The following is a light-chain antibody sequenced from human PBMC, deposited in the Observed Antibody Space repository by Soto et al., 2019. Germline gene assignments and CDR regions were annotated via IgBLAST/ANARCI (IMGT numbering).Light chain of an antibody. CDR3: QQRHITPWT. Sequence: DIQMTQSPSSLSASVGDRGTITCRASQTITTYVNWYQQKPGKAPQLLIYGASTLQSGVPSRFTGSGSGTDFTLPISSLQPEDFATYHGQQRHITPWTFGQGTKVEIK. CDR1: QTITTY. CDR2: GAS. V-gene: IGKV1-39*01. J-gene: IGKJ1*01.